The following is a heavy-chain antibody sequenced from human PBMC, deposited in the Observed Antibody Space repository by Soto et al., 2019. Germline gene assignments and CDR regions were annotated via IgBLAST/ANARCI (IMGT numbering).Heavy chain of an antibody. D-gene: IGHD3-3*01. CDR2: ISGSDGKT. V-gene: IGHV3-23*01. Sequence: GGSLRLSCVASGFSFGSYALTWVRQAPGKGLEWVSTISGSDGKTFYADAVKGRFSISRDISQSTLYLQMNSLRADDTAIYYCARWSHLDYWGQGTRVTVSS. CDR1: GFSFGSYA. CDR3: ARWSHLDY. J-gene: IGHJ4*02.